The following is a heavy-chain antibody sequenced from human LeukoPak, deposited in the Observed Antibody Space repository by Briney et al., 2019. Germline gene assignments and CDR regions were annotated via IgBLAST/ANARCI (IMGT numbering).Heavy chain of an antibody. CDR2: IKSKTDGGTT. CDR1: GFTFSNAW. CDR3: TTEETWYYYMDV. J-gene: IGHJ6*03. Sequence: PGGSLRLSCAASGFTFSNAWMSWVRQAPGKGLEWVGRIKSKTDGGTTDYAAPVKGRFTISRDDSKNTLYLQMNSLKTEDTAVYYCTTEETWYYYMDVWGKGTTVTVSS. V-gene: IGHV3-15*01.